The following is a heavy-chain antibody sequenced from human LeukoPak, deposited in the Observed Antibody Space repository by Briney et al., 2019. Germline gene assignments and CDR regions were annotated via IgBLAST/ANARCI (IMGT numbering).Heavy chain of an antibody. J-gene: IGHJ4*02. Sequence: GGSLRLSCAASGFTFSSYSMNWVRQAPGKGLEWVSSISSSSNYIYYADSVKGRFTISRDNAKNSLYLQMNSLRAEDTAVYYCARESPLDYWGQGTLVTVSS. CDR1: GFTFSSYS. V-gene: IGHV3-21*01. CDR3: ARESPLDY. CDR2: ISSSSNYI.